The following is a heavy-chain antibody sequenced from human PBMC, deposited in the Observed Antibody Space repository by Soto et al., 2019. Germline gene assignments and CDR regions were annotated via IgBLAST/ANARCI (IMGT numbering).Heavy chain of an antibody. Sequence: GGSLRLSCAASGFTFNDYDMHWVRQAPGKGLEWVSFISYDGSNKYYTDSVKGRFTISRDNSKNTLYLQMNSLRPEDTAVYSCARDFPNYFFDYWGQGALVTVSS. CDR2: ISYDGSNK. V-gene: IGHV3-30*10. CDR1: GFTFNDYD. J-gene: IGHJ4*02. CDR3: ARDFPNYFFDY. D-gene: IGHD2-8*01.